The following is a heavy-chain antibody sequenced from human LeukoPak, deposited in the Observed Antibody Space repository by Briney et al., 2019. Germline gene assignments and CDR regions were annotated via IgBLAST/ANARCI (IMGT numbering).Heavy chain of an antibody. D-gene: IGHD3-22*01. CDR1: GYTFTSYG. Sequence: ASVKVSCKASGYTFTSYGISWVRQAPGQGLEWMGGIIPIFGTANYAQKFQGRVTITADESTSTAYMELSSLRSEDTAVYYCAIDYDSSGYYSTGYWGQGTLVTVSS. V-gene: IGHV1-69*13. CDR3: AIDYDSSGYYSTGY. J-gene: IGHJ4*02. CDR2: IIPIFGTA.